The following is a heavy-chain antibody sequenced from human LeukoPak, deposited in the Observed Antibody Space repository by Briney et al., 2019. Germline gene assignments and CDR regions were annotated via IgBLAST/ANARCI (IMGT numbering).Heavy chain of an antibody. J-gene: IGHJ4*02. D-gene: IGHD3-22*01. V-gene: IGHV3-48*03. CDR2: ISISGTTI. Sequence: GGSLRLSCAASGFTFSNYEMNWVRQAPGKGLEWVAYISISGTTIYYADSVKGRFTISRDNAKKSVYLQMNSLRAEDTAAYYCAREEAADSSDYWGQGTLVTVSS. CDR3: AREEAADSSDY. CDR1: GFTFSNYE.